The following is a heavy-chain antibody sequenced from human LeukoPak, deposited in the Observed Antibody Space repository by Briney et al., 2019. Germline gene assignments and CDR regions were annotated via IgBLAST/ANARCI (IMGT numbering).Heavy chain of an antibody. CDR2: INPNSGVP. CDR3: AKGNDDHTSWHYYDDYYMDV. Sequence: ASVKVSCKASGYAFTAYYIHWVRHAPGQGLEWMGWINPNSGVPNYAQKFQGRVTMTRDTSISTAYMELSRLRYDDTAIYYCAKGNDDHTSWHYYDDYYMDVWGKGTTVTVSS. CDR1: GYAFTAYY. D-gene: IGHD1-1*01. V-gene: IGHV1-2*02. J-gene: IGHJ6*03.